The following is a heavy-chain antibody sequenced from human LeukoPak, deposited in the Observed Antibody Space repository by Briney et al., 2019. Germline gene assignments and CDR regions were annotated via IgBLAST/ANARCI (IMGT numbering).Heavy chain of an antibody. J-gene: IGHJ4*02. D-gene: IGHD6-25*01. Sequence: SETLSLTCAVSGDSISRSTYYWAWIRQPPGKGLEWIGSVYYGRSPYFNPSLESRATISVDTSKNHFSLKMSSVTAADTAVYYCARSSGTGTFSYWGQGTLVTVPS. V-gene: IGHV4-39*02. CDR3: ARSSGTGTFSY. CDR1: GDSISRSTYY. CDR2: VYYGRSP.